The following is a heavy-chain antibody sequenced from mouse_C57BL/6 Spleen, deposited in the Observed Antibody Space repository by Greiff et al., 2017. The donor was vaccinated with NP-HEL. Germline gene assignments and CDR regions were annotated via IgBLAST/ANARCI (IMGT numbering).Heavy chain of an antibody. CDR1: GYTFTNYW. J-gene: IGHJ4*01. D-gene: IGHD2-10*02. CDR3: ARGYGNYAMDY. V-gene: IGHV1-63*01. CDR2: IYPGGGYT. Sequence: VMLVESGAELVRPGTSVKMSCKASGYTFTNYWIGWAKQRPGHGLEWIGDIYPGGGYTNYNEKFKGKATLTADKSSSTAYMQFSSLTSEDSAIYYCARGYGNYAMDYWGQGTSVTVSS.